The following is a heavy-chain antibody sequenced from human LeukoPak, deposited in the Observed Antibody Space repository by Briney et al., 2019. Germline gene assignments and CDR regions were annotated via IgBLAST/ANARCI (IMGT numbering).Heavy chain of an antibody. CDR1: GFTFSSYA. D-gene: IGHD6-6*01. Sequence: PGRSLRLSCAASGFTFSSYAMHWVRQAPGKGLDWVAVISYDGSNKYYADSVKGRFTISRDNSKNTLYLQMNSLGAEDTAVYYCARDTGGIAARRWDYWGQGTLVTVSS. CDR3: ARDTGGIAARRWDY. CDR2: ISYDGSNK. V-gene: IGHV3-30*04. J-gene: IGHJ4*02.